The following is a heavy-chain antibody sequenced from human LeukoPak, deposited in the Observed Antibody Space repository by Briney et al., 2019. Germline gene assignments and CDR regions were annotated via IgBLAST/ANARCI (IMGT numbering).Heavy chain of an antibody. CDR3: ERGDHGYYVFRFGY. D-gene: IGHD4-17*01. CDR1: GDTVSSNTAA. CDR2: TYYRSKWYN. Sequence: SQTLSLTCAISGDTVSSNTAAWNWIRQSPSRGLERLGRTYYRSKWYNDYAVSVKGRVTINPDTSKNQFSLHLNSVTPDDTAVYYCERGDHGYYVFRFGYWGQGTLVTVSS. J-gene: IGHJ4*02. V-gene: IGHV6-1*01.